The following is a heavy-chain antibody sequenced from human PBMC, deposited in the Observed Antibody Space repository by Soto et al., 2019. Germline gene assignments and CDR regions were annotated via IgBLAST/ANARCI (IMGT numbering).Heavy chain of an antibody. V-gene: IGHV3-30*03. CDR1: GFTFSSYG. CDR3: AAIFDY. CDR2: ISYDGSNK. Sequence: QVQLVESGGGVIQPGRSLRLSCAASGFTFSSYGMHWVRRAPGKGLEWVALISYDGSNKYYADSVKGRSTISRDNSKNTLYLQMNSLRAEDTAVYYCAAIFDYWGQGTLVTVSS. J-gene: IGHJ4*02.